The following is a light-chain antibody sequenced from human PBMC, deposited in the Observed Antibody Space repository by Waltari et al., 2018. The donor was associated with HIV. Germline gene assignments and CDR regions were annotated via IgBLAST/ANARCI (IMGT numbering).Light chain of an antibody. CDR2: DVS. V-gene: IGLV2-11*01. J-gene: IGLJ2*01. Sequence: QSALTPPRSVSGSPGQSVTISVTRTSSDVGNFNFTSWYQHLPGKAPKLVIYDVSKRPSGVPDRFSGSKSGNTASLTISGLQAEDEADYYCCTYAASNVIFGGGTKLTVL. CDR3: CTYAASNVI. CDR1: SSDVGNFNF.